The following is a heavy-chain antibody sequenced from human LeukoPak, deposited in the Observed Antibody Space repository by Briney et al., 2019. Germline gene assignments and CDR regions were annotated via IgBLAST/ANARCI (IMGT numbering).Heavy chain of an antibody. CDR2: ISYDGSNK. CDR3: VLYSSSSSGTPTG. CDR1: GFAFDDYA. Sequence: GGSLRLSCAASGFAFDDYAMHWVRQAPGKGLEWVAVISYDGSNKYYADSVKGRFTISRDNSKNTLYLQMNSLRAEDTAVYYCVLYSSSSSGTPTGWGQGTLVTDSS. V-gene: IGHV3-30*04. J-gene: IGHJ4*02. D-gene: IGHD6-6*01.